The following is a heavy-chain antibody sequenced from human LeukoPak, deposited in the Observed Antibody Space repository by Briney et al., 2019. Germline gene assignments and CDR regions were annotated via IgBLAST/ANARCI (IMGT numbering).Heavy chain of an antibody. J-gene: IGHJ5*02. CDR2: IKEDGSEK. CDR1: GFTFSSYW. V-gene: IGHV3-7*03. CDR3: ARAPIMVRGKEKNWFDP. D-gene: IGHD3-10*01. Sequence: GGSLRLSCAASGFTFSSYWMSWVRQAPGKGLEWVANIKEDGSEKYYVDSVKGRFTISRDNAKNSLYLQMHSLRSEDTAVYYCARAPIMVRGKEKNWFDPWGQGTLVTVSS.